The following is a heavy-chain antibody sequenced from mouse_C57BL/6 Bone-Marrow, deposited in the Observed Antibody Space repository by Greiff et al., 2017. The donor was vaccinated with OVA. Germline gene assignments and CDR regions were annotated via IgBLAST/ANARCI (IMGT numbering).Heavy chain of an antibody. V-gene: IGHV5-4*01. CDR3: ARDRRNQEGYYAMDY. J-gene: IGHJ4*01. Sequence: EVKLVESGGGLVKPGGSLKLSCAASGFTFSSYAMSWVRQTPEKRLEWVATISDGGSYTYYPDNVKGRFTISRDNAKNNLYLQMSHLKSEDTAMYYCARDRRNQEGYYAMDYWGQGTSVTVSS. CDR1: GFTFSSYA. CDR2: ISDGGSYT. D-gene: IGHD2-1*01.